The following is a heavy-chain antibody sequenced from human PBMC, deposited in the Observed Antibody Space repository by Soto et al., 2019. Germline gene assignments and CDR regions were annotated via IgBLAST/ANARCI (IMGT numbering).Heavy chain of an antibody. J-gene: IGHJ4*02. D-gene: IGHD5-12*01. V-gene: IGHV6-1*01. CDR1: GDSISSNSAA. Sequence: PSQTLSLTCVISGDSISSNSAAWSWIRQSPSRGLEWLGRTYYRSKWYNEYAVSVKSRITINPDTSKNQFSLQLNSVTPEDTAMYYCTREGEYSGYGLRGWGQGXLVTVSS. CDR2: TYYRSKWYN. CDR3: TREGEYSGYGLRG.